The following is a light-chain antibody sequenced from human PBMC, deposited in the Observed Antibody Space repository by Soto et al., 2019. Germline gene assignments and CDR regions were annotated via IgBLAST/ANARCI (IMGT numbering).Light chain of an antibody. CDR3: QQYNNWPLT. CDR1: QSVSSN. V-gene: IGKV3-15*01. Sequence: EIVMTQSPATLSVSPGERATLSCRASQSVSSNLAWYQQKPCQAPRLLIYGASTRATGIPARFSGSGSGTEFTLSISSLQSEDFAVYYCQQYNNWPLTFGQGTKVDFK. J-gene: IGKJ1*01. CDR2: GAS.